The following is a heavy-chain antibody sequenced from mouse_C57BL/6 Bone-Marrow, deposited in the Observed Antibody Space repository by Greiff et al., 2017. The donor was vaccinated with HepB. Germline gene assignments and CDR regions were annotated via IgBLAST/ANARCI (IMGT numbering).Heavy chain of an antibody. D-gene: IGHD2-5*01. CDR2: ISDGGSYT. Sequence: EVKVVESGGGLVKPGGSLKLSCAASGFTFSSYAMSWVRQTPEKRLEWVATISDGGSYTYYPDNVKGRFTISRDNAKNNLYMQMSHLKSEDTAMYYCEREGYSKGANYYAMDYWGQGTSVTVSS. J-gene: IGHJ4*01. CDR3: EREGYSKGANYYAMDY. V-gene: IGHV5-4*01. CDR1: GFTFSSYA.